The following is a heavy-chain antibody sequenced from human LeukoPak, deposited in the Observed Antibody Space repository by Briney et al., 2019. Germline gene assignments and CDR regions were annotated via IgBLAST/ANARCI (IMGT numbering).Heavy chain of an antibody. CDR2: IYSGGST. CDR3: AIGDSQGLHY. V-gene: IGHV3-53*01. CDR1: GFTVSSNY. D-gene: IGHD3/OR15-3a*01. Sequence: GGSLRLPCAASGFTVSSNYMSWVRQAPGKGLEWVSVIYSGGSTYYADSVKGRFTISRDNAKNSLDLQMNSLRADDTSIYYCAIGDSQGLHYRGQGTLVTVSS. J-gene: IGHJ4*02.